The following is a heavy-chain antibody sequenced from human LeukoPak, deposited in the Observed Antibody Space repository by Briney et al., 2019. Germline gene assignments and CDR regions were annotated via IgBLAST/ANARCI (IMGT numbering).Heavy chain of an antibody. CDR3: ARQRGSSSGWYVDY. CDR1: GFTFSSYS. J-gene: IGHJ4*02. V-gene: IGHV3-21*01. D-gene: IGHD6-19*01. CDR2: ISSSSSYI. Sequence: PGGSLRLSCAASGFTFSSYSMNWVREAPGKGLEWGSSISSSSSYIYYADSAKGRFTISRDNAKNSLYLQMNSLRAEDTAVYYCARQRGSSSGWYVDYWGQGTLVTVSS.